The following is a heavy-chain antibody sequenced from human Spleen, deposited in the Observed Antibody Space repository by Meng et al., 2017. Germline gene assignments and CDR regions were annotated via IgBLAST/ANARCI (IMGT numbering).Heavy chain of an antibody. Sequence: GGSLRLSCAASGFTFSNYWMHWVRQAPGKGLVWVSRINSDGSTTSYADSVKGRFTISRDNAKNTLYLQMNSLRAEDTAVYYCARDHGSDGFDIWGQGTMVTVSS. CDR2: INSDGSTT. CDR1: GFTFSNYW. V-gene: IGHV3-74*01. CDR3: ARDHGSDGFDI. J-gene: IGHJ3*02.